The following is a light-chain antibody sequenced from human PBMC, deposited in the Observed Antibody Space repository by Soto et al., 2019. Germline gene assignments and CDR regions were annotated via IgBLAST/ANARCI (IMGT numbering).Light chain of an antibody. J-gene: IGKJ1*01. Sequence: EIVMTQSPATLSVSPGERATLSCRASQSVSSNLAWYQQKPGQAPRLLIYGASTRATGIPARFSGSGPGTASALTISSLQSEDFAVYYCQQYHNWPPWTFGQGTKVEIK. CDR1: QSVSSN. CDR3: QQYHNWPPWT. V-gene: IGKV3-15*01. CDR2: GAS.